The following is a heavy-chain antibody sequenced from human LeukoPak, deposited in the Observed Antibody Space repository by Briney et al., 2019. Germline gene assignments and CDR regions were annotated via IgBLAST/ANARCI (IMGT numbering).Heavy chain of an antibody. D-gene: IGHD7-27*01. V-gene: IGHV1-18*01. CDR3: ARATRELRGSNWGDLDY. Sequence: GASVKVSCKASGYTFSRYGISWVRQAPGQGLEWMAWISAYNGNTKYAQKVQGRVTMTTDTSTSTAYMELRSLRSDDTAVYYCARATRELRGSNWGDLDYWGQGTLVTVSS. CDR2: ISAYNGNT. CDR1: GYTFSRYG. J-gene: IGHJ4*02.